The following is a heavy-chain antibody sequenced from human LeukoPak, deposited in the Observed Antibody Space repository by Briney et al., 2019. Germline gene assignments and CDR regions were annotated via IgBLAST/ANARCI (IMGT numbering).Heavy chain of an antibody. J-gene: IGHJ4*02. V-gene: IGHV4-59*08. CDR3: ARFSQYYDSPTHYLDY. Sequence: SETLSLTCTVSGGSINNYYWSWVRQPPGAGLEWLAYIYYTGSTNYNPSLKTRLTISVDTSKNRFSLRLNSVTAADTAVYYCARFSQYYDSPTHYLDYWGQGILVTVSS. CDR2: IYYTGST. D-gene: IGHD3-16*01. CDR1: GGSINNYY.